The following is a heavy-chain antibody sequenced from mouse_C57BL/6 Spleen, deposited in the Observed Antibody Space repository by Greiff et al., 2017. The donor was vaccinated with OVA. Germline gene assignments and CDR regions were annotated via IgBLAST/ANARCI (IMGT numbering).Heavy chain of an antibody. J-gene: IGHJ2*01. CDR1: GYTFTSYW. D-gene: IGHD1-1*02. CDR3: ARGSPYYFDY. CDR2: LNPRNGGT. V-gene: IGHV1-53*01. Sequence: QVQLQQPGTELVKPGASVKLSCKASGYTFTSYWMNWVKQRPGKGLEWIGNLNPRNGGTNYNEKFKSKATLTVDKSSSTAYMQLSSLTSEDAAVYYCARGSPYYFDYWGQGTTLTVSS.